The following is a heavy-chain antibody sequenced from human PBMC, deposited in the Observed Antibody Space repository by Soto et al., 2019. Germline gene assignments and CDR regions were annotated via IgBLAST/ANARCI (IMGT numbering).Heavy chain of an antibody. V-gene: IGHV4-4*02. J-gene: IGHJ4*02. CDR3: ARLVYDTRLNYMYFDF. Sequence: SETLSLTCAVSGVSISSGNWWTWVRQTPQRGLEYIGEVFHDGTANYYPSFERRVAISVDTSKNQFSLKLTSVTAADTAIYFCARLVYDTRLNYMYFDFWGQGAMVTVYS. D-gene: IGHD2-8*01. CDR2: VFHDGTA. CDR1: GVSISSGNW.